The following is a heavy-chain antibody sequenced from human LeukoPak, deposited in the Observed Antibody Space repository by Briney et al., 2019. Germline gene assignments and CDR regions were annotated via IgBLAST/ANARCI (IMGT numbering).Heavy chain of an antibody. J-gene: IGHJ3*02. D-gene: IGHD5-24*01. V-gene: IGHV4-59*01. CDR1: GGSISSYY. Sequence: SETLSLTCTVSGGSISSYYWSWIRQPPGKGLEWIGYIYYSGSTNYNPSLKSRVTISVDTSKNQFSLKLSSVTAADTAVYYCARGGWLQPDAFDIWGXGTMVTVSS. CDR2: IYYSGST. CDR3: ARGGWLQPDAFDI.